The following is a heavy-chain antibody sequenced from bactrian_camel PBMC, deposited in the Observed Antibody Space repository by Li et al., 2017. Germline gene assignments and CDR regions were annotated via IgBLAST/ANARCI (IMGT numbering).Heavy chain of an antibody. CDR2: IYTGGDST. CDR1: GFTFSSYY. V-gene: IGHV3-2*01. Sequence: HVQLVESGGGLVQPGGSLRLSCTASGFTFSSYYMMSWVRQAPGKGLEWVSSIYTGGDSTYCTDSVKGRFTMSRDNAKNTLYLQMNSLKTEDSAVYYCTTGGHHGPYNYWGQGTQVTVS. J-gene: IGHJ4*01. CDR3: TTGGHHGPYNY.